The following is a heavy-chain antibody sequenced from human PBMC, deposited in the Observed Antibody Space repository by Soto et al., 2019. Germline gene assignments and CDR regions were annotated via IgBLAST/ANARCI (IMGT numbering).Heavy chain of an antibody. V-gene: IGHV3-13*01. D-gene: IGHD2-15*01. CDR2: IGTAGDT. CDR1: GFTFSSYD. Sequence: PGGSLRLSCAASGFTFSSYDMHWVRQATGKGLEWVSAIGTAGDTYYPGSVKGRFTISRENAKNSLYLQMNSLRAGDTAVYYCARVGCSGGSCHWFDPWGQGTLVTVS. J-gene: IGHJ5*02. CDR3: ARVGCSGGSCHWFDP.